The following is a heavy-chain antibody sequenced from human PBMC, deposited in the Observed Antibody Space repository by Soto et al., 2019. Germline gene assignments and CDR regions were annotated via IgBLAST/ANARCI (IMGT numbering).Heavy chain of an antibody. Sequence: GGSLRLSCAVSGFTFSDYAMSWVRQAPGRGLEWVSGVSGSGGSTYYADSVKGRFSISRDNFKNSLDLKMNSLRAEDTAVYYCAKDLQLCGRDCYPYYFDYWGQGTLVTVSS. D-gene: IGHD2-21*02. CDR1: GFTFSDYA. J-gene: IGHJ4*02. CDR2: VSGSGGST. V-gene: IGHV3-23*01. CDR3: AKDLQLCGRDCYPYYFDY.